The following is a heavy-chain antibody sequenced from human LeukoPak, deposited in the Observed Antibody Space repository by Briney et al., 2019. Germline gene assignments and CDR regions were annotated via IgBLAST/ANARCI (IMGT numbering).Heavy chain of an antibody. CDR3: ARDSGDSSAHTVDAFDI. Sequence: GRSLRLSCAASGFTFSSYALHWVRQAPGKGLEWVAVISYDGSNKYYADSVKGRFTISRDNSKNTLYLQMNSLRAEDTAVYYCARDSGDSSAHTVDAFDIWGQGTMVTVSS. D-gene: IGHD3-22*01. V-gene: IGHV3-30*04. CDR2: ISYDGSNK. J-gene: IGHJ3*02. CDR1: GFTFSSYA.